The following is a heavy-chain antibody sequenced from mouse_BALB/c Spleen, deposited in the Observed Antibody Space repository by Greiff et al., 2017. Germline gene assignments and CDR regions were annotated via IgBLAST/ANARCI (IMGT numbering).Heavy chain of an antibody. Sequence: EVQLQESGGGLVQPGGSLKLSCAASGFDFSRYWMSWVRQAPGKGLEWIGEINPDSSTINYTPSLKDKFIISRDNAKNTLYLQMSKVRSEDTALYYCARRTYWEFWYFDVWGAGTTVTVSS. CDR1: GFDFSRYW. D-gene: IGHD4-1*01. CDR2: INPDSSTI. CDR3: ARRTYWEFWYFDV. V-gene: IGHV4-1*02. J-gene: IGHJ1*01.